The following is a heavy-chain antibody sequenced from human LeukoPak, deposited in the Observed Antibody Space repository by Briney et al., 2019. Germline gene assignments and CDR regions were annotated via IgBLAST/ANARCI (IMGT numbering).Heavy chain of an antibody. CDR3: ARGVYLGNGYYFDY. CDR1: GGSISSYY. J-gene: IGHJ4*02. D-gene: IGHD2-8*01. V-gene: IGHV4-4*07. CDR2: IYTSGST. Sequence: SETLSLTCTVSGGSISSYYWNWIRQPAGKGLEWIGHIYTSGSTNYNSSLKSRVTMSVDTSKNQFSVKRNSVIAADTAMYYCARGVYLGNGYYFDYWGQGTLVTVSS.